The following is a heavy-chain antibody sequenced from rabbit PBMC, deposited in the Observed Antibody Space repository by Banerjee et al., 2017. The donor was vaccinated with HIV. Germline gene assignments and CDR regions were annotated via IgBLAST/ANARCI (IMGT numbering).Heavy chain of an antibody. CDR1: GIDFSGYY. V-gene: IGHV1S40*01. CDR2: IDTSRGST. Sequence: QSLEEYGGDLVKPGASLTLTCTASGIDFSGYYMCWVRQDPGKGPEWIASIDTSRGSTYNASWAKGQFSIPQPSPTPVILLLTSLTAADTASSFVASWYAYAYDYVYFDLWGPGPLVSVS. J-gene: IGHJ4*01. D-gene: IGHD6-1*01. CDR3: ASWYAYAYDYVYFDL.